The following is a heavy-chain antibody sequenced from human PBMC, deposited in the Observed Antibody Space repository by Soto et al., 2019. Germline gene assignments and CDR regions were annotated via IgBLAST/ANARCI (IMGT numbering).Heavy chain of an antibody. CDR2: IYYSGST. Sequence: PSETLSLTCTVSGGSISSYYWSWIRQPPGKGLEWIGYIYYSGSTNYNPSLKSRVTISVDTSKNQFSLKLSSVTAADTAVYYCACCDEYGDFDYWGQGTLVTVSS. V-gene: IGHV4-59*08. CDR3: ACCDEYGDFDY. CDR1: GGSISSYY. D-gene: IGHD4-17*01. J-gene: IGHJ4*02.